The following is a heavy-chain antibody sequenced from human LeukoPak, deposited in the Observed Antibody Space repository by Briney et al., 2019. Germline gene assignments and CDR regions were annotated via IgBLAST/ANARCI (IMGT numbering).Heavy chain of an antibody. D-gene: IGHD1-26*01. CDR2: ISAYNGNT. J-gene: IGHJ4*02. V-gene: IGHV1-18*01. CDR3: AREGRATTPFDY. CDR1: GYTFTSYD. Sequence: VASVKVSCKASGYTFTSYDINWVRQATGQGLEWMGWISAYNGNTNYAQKLQGRVTMTTDKSTSTAYMELRSLRSDDTAVYYCAREGRATTPFDYWGQGTLVTVSS.